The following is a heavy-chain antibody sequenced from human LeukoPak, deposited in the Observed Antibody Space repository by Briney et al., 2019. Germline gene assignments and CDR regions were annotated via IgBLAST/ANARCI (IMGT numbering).Heavy chain of an antibody. CDR3: ARSRIVGTTPFGY. D-gene: IGHD1-26*01. Sequence: PSETLSLTCAVYGGSFSGYYWSWIRQPPGKGLEWIGEINHSGSTNYNPSLKSRVTMSVDTSKIQFSPKLSSVTAADTAVYYCARSRIVGTTPFGYWGQGTLVTVSS. CDR2: INHSGST. J-gene: IGHJ4*02. V-gene: IGHV4-34*01. CDR1: GGSFSGYY.